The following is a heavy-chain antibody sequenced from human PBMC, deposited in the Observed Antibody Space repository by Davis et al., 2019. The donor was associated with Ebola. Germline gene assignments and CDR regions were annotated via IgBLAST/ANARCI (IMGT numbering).Heavy chain of an antibody. J-gene: IGHJ4*02. V-gene: IGHV3-30*05. CDR2: ISYDGNNK. CDR1: AFTLTSSG. D-gene: IGHD3-16*01. Sequence: GESLKISCASSAFTLTSSGMHWVRQAPGKGLEWVALISYDGNNKFYADSMKGRFTISRDNSKTSLYLQMNSLQPEGTALYYCARVGGGWGQGTLVTVSS. CDR3: ARVGGG.